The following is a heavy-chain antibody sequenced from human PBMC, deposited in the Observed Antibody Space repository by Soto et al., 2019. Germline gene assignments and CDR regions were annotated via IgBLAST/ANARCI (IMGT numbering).Heavy chain of an antibody. Sequence: QVQLVQSGAKVKKPGASVKVSCKASGYTFTSYAMHWVRQAPGQRLEWMGWINAGNGNTKYSQKLQGRVTITRDTSASTAYMELSSLRSEDTAVYYCARGVAGPLHWFDPWGQGTLVTVSS. CDR1: GYTFTSYA. J-gene: IGHJ5*02. V-gene: IGHV1-3*01. D-gene: IGHD6-19*01. CDR3: ARGVAGPLHWFDP. CDR2: INAGNGNT.